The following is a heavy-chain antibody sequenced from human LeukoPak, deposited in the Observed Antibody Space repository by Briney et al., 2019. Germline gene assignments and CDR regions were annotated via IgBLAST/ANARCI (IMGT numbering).Heavy chain of an antibody. CDR1: RFTFSSYA. D-gene: IGHD3-3*02. CDR2: ISGSGGST. J-gene: IGHJ4*02. CDR3: AKDHFWSGYRGTKPYYFDY. V-gene: IGHV3-23*01. Sequence: SGGSLRLSCAASRFTFSSYAMSWVRQAPGKGLEWVSAISGSGGSTHYADSVKGRFTISRDNSKNTLYLQMNSLRAEDTAVYYCAKDHFWSGYRGTKPYYFDYWGQGTLVTVSS.